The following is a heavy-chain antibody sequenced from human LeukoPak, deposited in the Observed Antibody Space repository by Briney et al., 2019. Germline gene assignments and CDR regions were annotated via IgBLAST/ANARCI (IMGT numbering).Heavy chain of an antibody. CDR1: GGSISSYY. V-gene: IGHV4-59*01. CDR2: IYYSGST. J-gene: IGHJ4*02. D-gene: IGHD3-22*01. Sequence: SETLSLTCTVSGGSISSYYWSWIRQPPGKGLEWIGYIYYSGSTNYNPSLKSRVTISVDTSKNQFSLKLSSVTAADTAVYYCAKVPPAPYSGYYYWLFDYWGQGTLVTVSS. CDR3: AKVPPAPYSGYYYWLFDY.